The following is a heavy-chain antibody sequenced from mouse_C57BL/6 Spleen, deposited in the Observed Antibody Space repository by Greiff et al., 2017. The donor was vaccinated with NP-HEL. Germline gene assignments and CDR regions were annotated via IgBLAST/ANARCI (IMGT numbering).Heavy chain of an antibody. D-gene: IGHD2-5*01. J-gene: IGHJ4*01. CDR3: TTFDSNSVGAMDY. Sequence: EVQLQQSGAELVRPGASVKLSCTASGFNIKDDYMHWVKQRPEQGLEWIGWIDPENGDTEYGSKFQGKATITADTSSNTAYLQLSSLTSEDTAVYYCTTFDSNSVGAMDYWGQRTSVTVSS. V-gene: IGHV14-4*01. CDR1: GFNIKDDY. CDR2: IDPENGDT.